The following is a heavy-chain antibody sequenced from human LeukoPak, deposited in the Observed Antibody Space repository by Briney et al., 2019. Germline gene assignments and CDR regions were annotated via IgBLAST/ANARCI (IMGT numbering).Heavy chain of an antibody. V-gene: IGHV4-4*07. J-gene: IGHJ6*03. CDR3: ARGSRGYSYGLNYYYYYMDV. CDR1: GGSISSYY. D-gene: IGHD5-18*01. Sequence: PSETLSLTCTVSGGSISSYYWSWIRQPAGKGLEWIGRIYTSGSTNYNPSLKSRVTMSVDTSKNQFSLKLSSVTAADTAVYYCARGSRGYSYGLNYYYYYMDVWGKGTTVTISS. CDR2: IYTSGST.